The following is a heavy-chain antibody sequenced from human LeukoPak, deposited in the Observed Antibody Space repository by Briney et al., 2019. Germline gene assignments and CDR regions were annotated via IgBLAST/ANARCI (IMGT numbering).Heavy chain of an antibody. V-gene: IGHV4-59*08. Sequence: SSETLSLTCTVSGGSISSYYWSWFRQPSGKGLEWIGYIYYNGNTNYNPSLKSRVTISVDTSKNQFSLKLSSVTAADTAVYFCASPRGDDSGGYYTWYFHHWGQGILVTVSS. CDR2: IYYNGNT. J-gene: IGHJ1*01. CDR1: GGSISSYY. CDR3: ASPRGDDSGGYYTWYFHH. D-gene: IGHD3-22*01.